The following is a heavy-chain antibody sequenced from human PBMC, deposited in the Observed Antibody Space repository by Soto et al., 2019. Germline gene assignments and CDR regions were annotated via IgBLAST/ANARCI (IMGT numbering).Heavy chain of an antibody. CDR3: ARAVAVAADFDY. V-gene: IGHV1-3*01. Sequence: GASVKLSCKASGYTFTGYAMHWVRQAPGQRLEWMGWINAGNGNTKYSQKFQGRVTITRDTSASTAYMELSSLRSEDTAVYYCARAVAVAADFDYWGQGTLVTSPQ. CDR1: GYTFTGYA. J-gene: IGHJ4*02. D-gene: IGHD6-19*01. CDR2: INAGNGNT.